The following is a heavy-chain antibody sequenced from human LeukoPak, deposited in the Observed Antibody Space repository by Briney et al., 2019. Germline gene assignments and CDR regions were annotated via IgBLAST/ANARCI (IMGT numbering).Heavy chain of an antibody. D-gene: IGHD1-26*01. V-gene: IGHV3-23*01. CDR2: VSGSGAIA. CDR3: AKDRSIGTYYTFDS. Sequence: GGSLRLSCAASGFTFSNYAMSWVRQAPGKGLEWVSAVSGSGAIAYYTDSVKGRFTISRDNSKNTLYLQMSSLTAKDTAVYYCAKDRSIGTYYTFDSWGQGTLVTVSS. J-gene: IGHJ4*02. CDR1: GFTFSNYA.